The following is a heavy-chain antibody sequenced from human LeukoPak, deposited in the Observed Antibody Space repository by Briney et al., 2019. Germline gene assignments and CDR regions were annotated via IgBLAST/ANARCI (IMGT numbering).Heavy chain of an antibody. V-gene: IGHV4-4*07. J-gene: IGHJ4*02. CDR1: GDSISSNY. CDR2: MDISENT. D-gene: IGHD6-6*01. Sequence: SQTLSLTCTVSGDSISSNYWSWIRQPAGKGREWIGGMDISENTIYNPSLRGPVTMSVDTSKNQFSLNLNSVAAADTAMYYCARVTRPGNGILDYWGQGTLVTVSS. CDR3: ARVTRPGNGILDY.